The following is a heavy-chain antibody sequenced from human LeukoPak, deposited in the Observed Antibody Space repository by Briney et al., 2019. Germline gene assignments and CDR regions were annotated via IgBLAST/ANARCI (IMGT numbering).Heavy chain of an antibody. CDR2: ISYDGSNK. CDR1: GFTFSSYG. V-gene: IGHV3-30*18. J-gene: IGHJ4*02. D-gene: IGHD1-26*01. CDR3: AKDINSGSYAPRGPFDY. Sequence: PGGPLRLSCAASGFTFSSYGMHWVRQAPGKGLEWVAVISYDGSNKYYADSVKGRFTISRDNSKNMLYLQMNSLRAEDTAVYYCAKDINSGSYAPRGPFDYWGQGTLVTVSS.